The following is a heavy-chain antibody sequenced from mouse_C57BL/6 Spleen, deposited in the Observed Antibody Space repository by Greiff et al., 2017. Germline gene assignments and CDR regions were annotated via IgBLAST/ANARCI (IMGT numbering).Heavy chain of an antibody. V-gene: IGHV2-2*01. D-gene: IGHD1-1*01. Sequence: QVQLKESGPGLVQPSQSLSITCTVSGFSLTSYGVHWVRQSPGKGLEWLGVIWSGGSTDYNAAFISRLSISKDNSKSQVFFKMNSLQADDTAIYYCARNPDYYGSSHYYAMDYWGQGTSVTVSS. J-gene: IGHJ4*01. CDR2: IWSGGST. CDR1: GFSLTSYG. CDR3: ARNPDYYGSSHYYAMDY.